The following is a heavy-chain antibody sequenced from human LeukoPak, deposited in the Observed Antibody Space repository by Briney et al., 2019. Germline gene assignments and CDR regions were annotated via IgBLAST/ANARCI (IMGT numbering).Heavy chain of an antibody. CDR2: ITSSSTYI. D-gene: IGHD1-26*01. V-gene: IGHV3-21*01. CDR1: GFTFSTYN. J-gene: IGHJ6*03. Sequence: GGSLRLSCAASGFTFSTYNMNWVRQAPGKGLEWVSSITSSSTYIYYADSVKGRFTISRDNAKNSLYLQMNSLRAEDTAVYYCARDPYSGGYGDYYYYYMDLWGQGTTVTISS. CDR3: ARDPYSGGYGDYYYYYMDL.